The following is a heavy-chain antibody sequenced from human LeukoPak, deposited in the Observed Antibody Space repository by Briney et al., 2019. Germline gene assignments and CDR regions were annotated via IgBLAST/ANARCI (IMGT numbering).Heavy chain of an antibody. CDR3: ARDLHSSSYDYVWGRPPYYFDY. V-gene: IGHV3-21*01. CDR1: GFTFSSYS. Sequence: PGGSLRLSCAASGFTFSSYSMNWVRQAPGKGLEWVSSIGSSSSYIYYADSVKGRFTISRDNAKNSLYLQMNSLRAEDTAVYYCARDLHSSSYDYVWGRPPYYFDYWGQGTLVTVSS. D-gene: IGHD3-16*01. CDR2: IGSSSSYI. J-gene: IGHJ4*02.